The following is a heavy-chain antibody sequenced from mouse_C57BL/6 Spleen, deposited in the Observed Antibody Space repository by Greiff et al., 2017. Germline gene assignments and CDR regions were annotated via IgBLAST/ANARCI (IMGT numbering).Heavy chain of an antibody. CDR3: AREDFYYGSSYWYFDV. CDR2: ISYDGSN. Sequence: EVQLVESGPGLVKPSQSLSLTCSVTGYSITSGYYWNWIRQFPGNKLEWMGYISYDGSNNYNPSLKNRISITRDTSKNQFFLKLNSVTTEDTATYYCAREDFYYGSSYWYFDVWGTGTTVTVSS. J-gene: IGHJ1*03. V-gene: IGHV3-6*01. CDR1: GYSITSGYY. D-gene: IGHD1-1*01.